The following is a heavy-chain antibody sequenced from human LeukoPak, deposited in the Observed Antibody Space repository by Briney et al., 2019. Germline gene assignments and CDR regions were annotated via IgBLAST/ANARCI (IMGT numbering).Heavy chain of an antibody. J-gene: IGHJ4*02. CDR3: TTDNSLWFGELTRDY. Sequence: PGGSLRLSCTAPGFAFDEHGMSWVRQVPGKGLEWVGRIKSKTDGGTTDYAAPVKGRFTISRDDSKNTLYLQMNSLKTEDTAVYYCTTDNSLWFGELTRDYWGQGTLVTVSS. CDR1: GFAFDEHG. CDR2: IKSKTDGGTT. V-gene: IGHV3-15*01. D-gene: IGHD3-10*01.